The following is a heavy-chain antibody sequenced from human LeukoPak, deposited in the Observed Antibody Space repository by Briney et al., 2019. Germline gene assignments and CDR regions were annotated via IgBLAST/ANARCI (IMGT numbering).Heavy chain of an antibody. Sequence: ASVKVSCKASGYIFTNYAMHWVRQAPGQRLEWVGWINAGNGNTKYSQNFQGRVTITRDTSATTAYMELSSLRSEDTAVYYCARWLSDYGPHFDYWGQGTLVTVSS. CDR2: INAGNGNT. CDR1: GYIFTNYA. J-gene: IGHJ4*02. D-gene: IGHD4-17*01. V-gene: IGHV1-3*01. CDR3: ARWLSDYGPHFDY.